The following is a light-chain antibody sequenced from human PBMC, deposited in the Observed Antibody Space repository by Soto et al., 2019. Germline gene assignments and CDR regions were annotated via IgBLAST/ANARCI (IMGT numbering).Light chain of an antibody. CDR1: QSIGSW. V-gene: IGKV1-5*03. J-gene: IGKJ1*01. CDR2: KAS. CDR3: QQYSTYSRP. Sequence: DIQMTQSPSILSASVGDRVTITCRASQSIGSWLAWYQHKPGKAPKLLIYKASSLESGVPLRFSGSGSGTEFTLTISSLQRDDFATYYCQQYSTYSRPFGQGTKVDIK.